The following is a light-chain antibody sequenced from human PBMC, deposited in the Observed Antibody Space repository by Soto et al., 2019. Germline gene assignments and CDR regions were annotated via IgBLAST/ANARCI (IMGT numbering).Light chain of an antibody. CDR2: GAS. J-gene: IGKJ2*01. V-gene: IGKV3-20*01. Sequence: EIVLTQSPGTLSLSPGDRTTLSCRASQSVTSNSLAWYQQKPGQAPRLLIFGASSRAIGIPDRFSGSGSGTDFTLTISRLEPEDFAVYYCQQYGGSPLYTFGQGTKLEIK. CDR3: QQYGGSPLYT. CDR1: QSVTSNS.